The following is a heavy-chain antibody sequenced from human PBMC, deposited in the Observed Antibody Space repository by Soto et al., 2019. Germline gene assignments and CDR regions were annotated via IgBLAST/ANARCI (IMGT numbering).Heavy chain of an antibody. J-gene: IGHJ4*02. CDR1: GFTFTNYG. CDR2: IWYDGSNK. D-gene: IGHD1-26*01. Sequence: QVQLVESGGGVVQPGRSLRLSCAASGFTFTNYGMHWVRQAPGKGLGWVAVIWYDGSNKYYADSVKGRFTITKDNSQNTLDLQMNNLRADDTAMYYCTRDPYGGSRDYFDSWGQGPLVTVSS. CDR3: TRDPYGGSRDYFDS. V-gene: IGHV3-33*01.